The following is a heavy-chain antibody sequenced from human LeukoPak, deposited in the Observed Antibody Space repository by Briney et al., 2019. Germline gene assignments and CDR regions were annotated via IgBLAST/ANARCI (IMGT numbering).Heavy chain of an antibody. Sequence: PSXXXXLTRSVSGGSITNDYXAWSRQPVGRGGEWVGLIYTNAYTHSNPSLRSRLTMSLDTSKNQFSLKLTSVTAADTAVYFCAREHRDYVGDGYYYGSRGQGTLVTVSS. CDR2: IYTNAYT. CDR1: GGSITNDY. J-gene: IGHJ4*02. V-gene: IGHV4-4*07. CDR3: AREHRDYVGDGYYYGS. D-gene: IGHD5-24*01.